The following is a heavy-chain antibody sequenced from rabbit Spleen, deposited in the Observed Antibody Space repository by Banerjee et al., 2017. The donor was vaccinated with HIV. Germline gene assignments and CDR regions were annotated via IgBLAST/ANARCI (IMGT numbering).Heavy chain of an antibody. CDR1: GVSLNDKDV. CDR3: ARDLVAVIGWNFNL. D-gene: IGHD1-1*01. CDR2: INIVTGKS. J-gene: IGHJ4*01. V-gene: IGHV1S40*01. Sequence: QSLEESGGDLVKPGASLTLTCKASGVSLNDKDVMCWVRQAPGKGLEWIACINIVTGKSVYARWAKGRFTMSRTSSTTVTLQMTSLTAADTATYFCARDLVAVIGWNFNLWGQGTLVTVS.